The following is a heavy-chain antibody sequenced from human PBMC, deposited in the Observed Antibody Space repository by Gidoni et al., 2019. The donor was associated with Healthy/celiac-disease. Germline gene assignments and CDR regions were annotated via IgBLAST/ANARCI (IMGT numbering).Heavy chain of an antibody. V-gene: IGHV4-34*01. Sequence: QVQLQQWGAGLLKPSETLSLTCAVYGGSFSVYYWSWIRQPPGKGLEWIGEINHSGSTNYNPSLKSRVTISVDTSKNQFSLKLSSVTAADTAVYYCARAAFATVTTRLRYFDLWGRGTLVTVSS. J-gene: IGHJ2*01. CDR1: GGSFSVYY. CDR3: ARAAFATVTTRLRYFDL. CDR2: INHSGST. D-gene: IGHD4-17*01.